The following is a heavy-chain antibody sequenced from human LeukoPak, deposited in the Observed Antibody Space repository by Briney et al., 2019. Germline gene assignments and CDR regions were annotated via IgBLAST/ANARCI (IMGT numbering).Heavy chain of an antibody. CDR1: GFTFDDYA. D-gene: IGHD3-9*01. J-gene: IGHJ4*02. Sequence: AGRSLRLSCAASGFTFDDYAMHWVRQAPGKGLEWVSGISWNSGSIGYADSVKGRFTISRDNAKNSLYLQMNSLRAEDMALYYCARAPYDILTGFPLDYWGQGTLVTVSS. V-gene: IGHV3-9*03. CDR3: ARAPYDILTGFPLDY. CDR2: ISWNSGSI.